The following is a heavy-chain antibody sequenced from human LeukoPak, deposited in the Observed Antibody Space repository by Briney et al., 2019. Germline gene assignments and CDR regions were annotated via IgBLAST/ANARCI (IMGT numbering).Heavy chain of an antibody. CDR3: ARGKDNGDDFDY. D-gene: IGHD4-17*01. V-gene: IGHV1-2*04. J-gene: IGHJ4*02. CDR1: GYTFSGYY. CDR2: INPRGGT. Sequence: ASVKVSCKTSGYTFSGYYMHWVRQAPGQGLGWMGWINPRGGTNYAQKFQGWVTMTRDTSISTAYMDLSRLRSDDTAVYYCARGKDNGDDFDYWGQGTLVTVSS.